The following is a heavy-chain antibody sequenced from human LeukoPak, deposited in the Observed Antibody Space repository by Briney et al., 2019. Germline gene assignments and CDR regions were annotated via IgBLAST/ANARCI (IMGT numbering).Heavy chain of an antibody. Sequence: GGSLRLSCAACAFTFSSYSMNLVRQAPGKGLEWVSFISSSGNTIYYADSVKGRFTISRDNAENSLFLQMNSLRAEDTAVYYCVKDGHGGTPRFEYWGQGTLVTVSS. D-gene: IGHD1-1*01. CDR1: AFTFSSYS. J-gene: IGHJ4*02. V-gene: IGHV3-48*01. CDR3: VKDGHGGTPRFEY. CDR2: ISSSGNTI.